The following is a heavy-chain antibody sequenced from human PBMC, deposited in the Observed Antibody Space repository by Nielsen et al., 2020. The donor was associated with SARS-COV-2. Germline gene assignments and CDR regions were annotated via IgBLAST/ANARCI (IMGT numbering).Heavy chain of an antibody. V-gene: IGHV4-34*01. CDR2: INHSGST. J-gene: IGHJ6*02. D-gene: IGHD6-19*01. Sequence: SETLSLTCAVYGGSFRGYYWSWIRQPPGKGLEWIGEINHSGSTNYNPSLKSRVTISVDTSKNQFSLKLSSVTAADTAVYYCASRIAVAGFYYYYYGMDVWGQGTTVTVSS. CDR1: GGSFRGYY. CDR3: ASRIAVAGFYYYYYGMDV.